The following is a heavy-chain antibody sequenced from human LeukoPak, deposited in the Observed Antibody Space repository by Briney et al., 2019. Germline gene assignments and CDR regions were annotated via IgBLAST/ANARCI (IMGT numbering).Heavy chain of an antibody. V-gene: IGHV3-23*01. CDR3: AKDLHGDYVRWGDY. CDR2: ISAGGEST. Sequence: GGSLRLSCAASGFTFRSYAMTWVRQAPGKGLEWVSSISAGGESTWHADSVKGRFTTSRDNSKNTLYLQMDSLRAEDTAVYYCAKDLHGDYVRWGDYWGQGTLVTVSS. D-gene: IGHD3-10*02. CDR1: GFTFRSYA. J-gene: IGHJ4*02.